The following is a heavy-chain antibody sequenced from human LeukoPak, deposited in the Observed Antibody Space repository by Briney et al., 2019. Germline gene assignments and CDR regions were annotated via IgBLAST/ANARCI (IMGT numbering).Heavy chain of an antibody. CDR2: INPNNGGT. D-gene: IGHD1-26*01. J-gene: IGHJ4*02. CDR3: TRESGSYHGNDY. V-gene: IGHV1-2*06. Sequence: EASVKVSCKASGYTFTGYYMHWVRQAPGQGLEWMGRINPNNGGTNYAQKFQCRVTMTGDTSISTAYMELSSLRSDDTAVYYCTRESGSYHGNDYWGQGALVTVSS. CDR1: GYTFTGYY.